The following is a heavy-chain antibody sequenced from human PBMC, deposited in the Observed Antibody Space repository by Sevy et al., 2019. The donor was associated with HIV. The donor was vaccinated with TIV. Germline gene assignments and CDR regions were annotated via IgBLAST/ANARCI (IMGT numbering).Heavy chain of an antibody. Sequence: ASVKVSCKASGYRFTSYAMNWVRQAPGQGLEWMGWINANTGKPTYAQGFTGRFVFSLDTSVNPAYLQISSLKAEDTAVYYCAKGRPGSGYAGAAAGDWGQGTRVTVSS. D-gene: IGHD5-12*01. J-gene: IGHJ4*02. CDR3: AKGRPGSGYAGAAAGD. CDR2: INANTGKP. CDR1: GYRFTSYA. V-gene: IGHV7-4-1*02.